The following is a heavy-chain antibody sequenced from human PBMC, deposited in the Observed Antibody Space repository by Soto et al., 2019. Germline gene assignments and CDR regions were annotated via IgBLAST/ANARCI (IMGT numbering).Heavy chain of an antibody. CDR3: ARARAYYYYYGMDV. CDR2: ISYDGSNK. V-gene: IGHV3-30-3*01. Sequence: QEQVVESGGGVVQPGRSLRLSCAASGFTFSSYAMHWVRQAPGKGLEWVAVISYDGSNKYYADSVKGRFTISRDNSKNTLYLQMNSLRAEDTAVYYCARARAYYYYYGMDVWGQGTTVTVSS. J-gene: IGHJ6*02. CDR1: GFTFSSYA.